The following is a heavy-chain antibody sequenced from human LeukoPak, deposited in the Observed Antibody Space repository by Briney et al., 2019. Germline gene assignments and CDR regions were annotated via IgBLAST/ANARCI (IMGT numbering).Heavy chain of an antibody. CDR3: ARLVAHWGTYSSGRQRDY. V-gene: IGHV4-34*01. CDR1: GGSFSGYY. J-gene: IGHJ4*02. D-gene: IGHD6-19*01. CDR2: INHSGST. Sequence: PSETLSLTCAVYGGSFSGYYWSWIRQPPGKGLEWIGEINHSGSTNYNPSLKSRVTISVDTSKNQFSLKLSSVTAADTAVYYCARLVAHWGTYSSGRQRDYWGQGTLVTVSS.